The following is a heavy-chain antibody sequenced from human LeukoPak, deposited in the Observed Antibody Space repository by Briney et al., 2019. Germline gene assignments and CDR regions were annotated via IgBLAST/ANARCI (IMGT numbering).Heavy chain of an antibody. CDR2: IRQDGSEK. V-gene: IGHV3-7*01. CDR3: AKDGSGYDFDYFDY. J-gene: IGHJ4*02. D-gene: IGHD5-12*01. Sequence: PGGSLRLSCAASGFTFSNYWMNWVRQTPGKGLEWVANIRQDGSEKYYVDSVKGRFTISRDNAKNSLYLQMNSLRAEDTAVYYCAKDGSGYDFDYFDYWGQGTLVTVSS. CDR1: GFTFSNYW.